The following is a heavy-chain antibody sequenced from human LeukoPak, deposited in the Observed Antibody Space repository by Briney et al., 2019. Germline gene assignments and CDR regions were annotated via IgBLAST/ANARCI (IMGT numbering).Heavy chain of an antibody. CDR3: ARPQGYSYGYFDY. D-gene: IGHD5-18*01. Sequence: SETLSLTCTVSGGSISSSSYYWGWIRQPPGKGLEWIGSIYYSGSTYYNPSLKSRVTISVDTSKNQFSLKLSSVTAADTAVYYCARPQGYSYGYFDYWGQGTLVTVSS. CDR1: GGSISSSSYY. CDR2: IYYSGST. V-gene: IGHV4-39*01. J-gene: IGHJ4*02.